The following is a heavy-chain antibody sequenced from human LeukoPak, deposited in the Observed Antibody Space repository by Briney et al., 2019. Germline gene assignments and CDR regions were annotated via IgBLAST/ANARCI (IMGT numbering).Heavy chain of an antibody. CDR2: ISSTSGYI. J-gene: IGHJ4*02. CDR1: GFTFSNYS. CDR3: ARTYYDILTAYNPYFDY. V-gene: IGHV3-21*01. Sequence: GGSLRLSCAASGFTFSNYSMNWVRQAPGKGLEWVSSISSTSGYIFYADSVKGRFTISRDNAKNSLYLQMNSLRAEDTAVYYCARTYYDILTAYNPYFDYWGQGTLVTVSS. D-gene: IGHD3-9*01.